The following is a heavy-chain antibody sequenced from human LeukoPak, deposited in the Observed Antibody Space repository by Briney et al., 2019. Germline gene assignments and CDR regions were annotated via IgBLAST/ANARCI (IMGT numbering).Heavy chain of an antibody. D-gene: IGHD6-13*01. V-gene: IGHV1-69*13. CDR1: GYTVTSYY. CDR3: ASGRAGRGDFDY. CDR2: IIPIFGTA. J-gene: IGHJ4*02. Sequence: SVKVSCKASGYTVTSYYMHWVRQAPGQGLEWMGGIIPIFGTANYAQKFQGRVTITADESTSTAYMELSSLRSEDTAVYYCASGRAGRGDFDYWGQGTLVTVSS.